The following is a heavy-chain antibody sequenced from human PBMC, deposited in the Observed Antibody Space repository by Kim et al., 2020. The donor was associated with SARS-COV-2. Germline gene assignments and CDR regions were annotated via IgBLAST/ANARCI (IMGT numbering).Heavy chain of an antibody. CDR1: GGSFSGYD. CDR2: INHSGST. Sequence: SETLSLTCTVYGGSFSGYDWSWIRQPPGKGLEWIGEINHSGSTNYNPSLKSRVTISVDTSKNQFSLKLSSVTAADTAVYYCSRGITKVRGHLEDLDYWGQGTLVTVSS. V-gene: IGHV4-34*01. CDR3: SRGITKVRGHLEDLDY. D-gene: IGHD3-10*01. J-gene: IGHJ4*02.